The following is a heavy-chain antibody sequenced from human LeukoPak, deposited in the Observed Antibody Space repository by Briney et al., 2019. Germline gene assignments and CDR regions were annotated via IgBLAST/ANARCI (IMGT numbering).Heavy chain of an antibody. CDR1: GFTFSDSY. CDR3: AKAPVGYYDSRGYRFDY. CDR2: ISSSGSTI. V-gene: IGHV3-11*01. Sequence: TRGSLRLSCAASGFTFSDSYISSIRQAPGKGLGWVSSISSSGSTIYYADSVKGRFTISRDNAKNSLYPQMTSLRPQDTAVYYWAKAPVGYYDSRGYRFDYWGQRTLVTVSP. J-gene: IGHJ4*02. D-gene: IGHD3-22*01.